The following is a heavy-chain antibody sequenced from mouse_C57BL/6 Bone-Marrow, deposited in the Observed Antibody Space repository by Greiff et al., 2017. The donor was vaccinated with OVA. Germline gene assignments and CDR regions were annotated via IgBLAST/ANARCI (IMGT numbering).Heavy chain of an antibody. CDR1: GYTFTDYY. Sequence: EVQLQQSGPELVKPGASVKISCKASGYTFTDYYMNWVKQSHGKSVEWIGDINPNNGGTSYNQKFKGKATLTVDKSSSTAYMELRSLTSEDSAVYYCARDGNHAWFAYWGQGTLVTVSA. D-gene: IGHD2-1*01. V-gene: IGHV1-26*01. CDR3: ARDGNHAWFAY. CDR2: INPNNGGT. J-gene: IGHJ3*01.